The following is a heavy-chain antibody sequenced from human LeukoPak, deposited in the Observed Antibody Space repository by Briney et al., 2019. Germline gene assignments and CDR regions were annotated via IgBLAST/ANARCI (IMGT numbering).Heavy chain of an antibody. J-gene: IGHJ6*02. D-gene: IGHD5-18*01. CDR3: ARVEYSYGSRRYYYGMDV. CDR2: ISWNSGSI. CDR1: GFTFDDYA. V-gene: IGHV3-9*01. Sequence: GGSLRLSCAASGFTFDDYAMHWVRQAPGKGLEWVSGISWNSGSIGYADSVKGRFTISRDNAKNSLYLQMNSLRAEDTAVYYCARVEYSYGSRRYYYGMDVWGQGTTVTVSS.